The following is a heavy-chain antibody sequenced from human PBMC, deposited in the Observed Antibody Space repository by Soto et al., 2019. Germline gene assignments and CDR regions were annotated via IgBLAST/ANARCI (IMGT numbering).Heavy chain of an antibody. CDR3: ARDRGIAAAGNWFDP. V-gene: IGHV4-59*12. Sequence: PSETLSLTCTVSGGSISSYYWSWIRQPPGKGLEWIGYIYYSGSTNYNPSLKSRVTISVDTSKNQFSLKLSSVTAADTAVYYCARDRGIAAAGNWFDPWGQGTQVTVSS. CDR2: IYYSGST. J-gene: IGHJ5*02. D-gene: IGHD6-13*01. CDR1: GGSISSYY.